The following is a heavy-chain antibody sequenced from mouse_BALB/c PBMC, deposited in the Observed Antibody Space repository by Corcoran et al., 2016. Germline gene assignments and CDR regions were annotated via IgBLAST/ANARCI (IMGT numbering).Heavy chain of an antibody. D-gene: IGHD1-1*01. CDR3: ARDYYGSSPYYFDY. J-gene: IGHJ2*01. V-gene: IGHV9-3-1*01. Sequence: QIQLVQSGPELKKPGETVKISCKASGYTFTNYGMNWVKQAPGKGLKWMGWINTYTGEPTYADDFKGRFAFSLETSASTDYLQINNLKNDDTATYFCARDYYGSSPYYFDYWGQGTTLTVSS. CDR1: GYTFTNYG. CDR2: INTYTGEP.